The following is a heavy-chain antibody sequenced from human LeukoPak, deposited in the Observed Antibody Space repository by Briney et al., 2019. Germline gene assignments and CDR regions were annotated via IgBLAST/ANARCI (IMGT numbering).Heavy chain of an antibody. Sequence: ASVRVSCKASGYTFTRYGISWVRQAPGQGLQWLGWISASNGNTNYAQKFRDRVTMSTDTSTGTAYLDVRSLTSDDTAVYYCARDSALHSGSYYDYWGQGTLVTVSS. J-gene: IGHJ4*02. V-gene: IGHV1-18*01. CDR1: GYTFTRYG. CDR3: ARDSALHSGSYYDY. D-gene: IGHD1-26*01. CDR2: ISASNGNT.